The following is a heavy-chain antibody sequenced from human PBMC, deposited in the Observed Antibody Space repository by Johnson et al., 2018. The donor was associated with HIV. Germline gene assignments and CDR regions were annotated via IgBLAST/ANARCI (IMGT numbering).Heavy chain of an antibody. CDR1: GFTFSSYW. CDR2: IKQDGSEK. Sequence: VQLVESGGGLVQPGGSLRLSCAASGFTFSSYWMNWVRQAPGKGLEWVANIKQDGSEKYYVDSVKGRFTIFRDNAKNSLYLQMNSLRAEDTAVYYCARELIVGATNALDIWGQGKMVTVSS. D-gene: IGHD1-26*01. V-gene: IGHV3-7*01. J-gene: IGHJ3*02. CDR3: ARELIVGATNALDI.